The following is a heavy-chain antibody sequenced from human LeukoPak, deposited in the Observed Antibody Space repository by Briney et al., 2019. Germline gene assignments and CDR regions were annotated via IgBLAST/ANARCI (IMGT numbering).Heavy chain of an antibody. CDR2: INHSGST. V-gene: IGHV4-34*01. CDR1: GGPFSGYY. Sequence: SETLSLTCAVYGGPFSGYYWSWIRQPPGKGLEWIGEINHSGSTNYNPSLKSRVTISVDTSKNQFSLKLSSVTAADTAVYYCARYDFWSGYCLDYWGQGTLVTVSS. D-gene: IGHD3-3*01. J-gene: IGHJ4*02. CDR3: ARYDFWSGYCLDY.